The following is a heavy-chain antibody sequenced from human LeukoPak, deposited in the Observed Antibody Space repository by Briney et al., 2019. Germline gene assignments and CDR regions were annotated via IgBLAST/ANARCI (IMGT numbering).Heavy chain of an antibody. J-gene: IGHJ3*02. CDR2: MYYSGST. D-gene: IGHD3-22*01. V-gene: IGHV4-39*07. CDR3: ARDQNRRFYYATSGGAFDM. Sequence: SETLSLTCTVSGGSVITSSYYGGWIRQPPGKGLEWIGSMYYSGSTHYNPSLKSRITISVDTSKNQFSLRLTSVTAADTAVCYCARDQNRRFYYATSGGAFDMWGQGTMVTVSS. CDR1: GGSVITSSYY.